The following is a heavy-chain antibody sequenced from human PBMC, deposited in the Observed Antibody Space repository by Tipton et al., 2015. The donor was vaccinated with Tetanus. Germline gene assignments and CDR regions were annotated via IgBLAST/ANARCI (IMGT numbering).Heavy chain of an antibody. V-gene: IGHV4-30-4*08. D-gene: IGHD3-16*01. CDR3: ARDHGITWGGMGYYYGMDV. Sequence: SWVRQAPGKGLESIGYIYYSGSTYYNPSLKSRVTISVDTSKNQFSLRLSSVTAADTAVYYCARDHGITWGGMGYYYGMDVWGQGTTVTVSS. CDR2: IYYSGST. J-gene: IGHJ6*02.